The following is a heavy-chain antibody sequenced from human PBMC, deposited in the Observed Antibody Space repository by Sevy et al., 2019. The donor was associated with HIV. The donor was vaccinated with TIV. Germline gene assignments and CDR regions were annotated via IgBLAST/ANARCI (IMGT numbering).Heavy chain of an antibody. V-gene: IGHV1-18*01. D-gene: IGHD2-15*01. Sequence: ASVKVSCKVSGYTFSSYRIHWVRQAPGQGLEWMGWISPHNGDTNYAQKLQGRVTMNTDTSTSTAYMELRSLRSDDTAVYYCARAYCSGGRCYSLAYWGQGTLVTVSS. CDR2: ISPHNGDT. CDR3: ARAYCSGGRCYSLAY. J-gene: IGHJ4*02. CDR1: GYTFSSYR.